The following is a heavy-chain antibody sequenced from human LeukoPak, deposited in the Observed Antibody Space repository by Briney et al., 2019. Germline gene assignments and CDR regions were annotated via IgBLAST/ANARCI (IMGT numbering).Heavy chain of an antibody. Sequence: SETLSLTCTVSGGSLSSGSYYSSWIRQPAGKGLEWIGRIYTSGSTNYNPSLKSRVTISVDTSKNQFSLKLSSVTAADTAVYYCARDWAYDSSGFAFDIWGQGTMVTVSS. V-gene: IGHV4-61*02. CDR2: IYTSGST. J-gene: IGHJ3*02. D-gene: IGHD3-22*01. CDR1: GGSLSSGSYY. CDR3: ARDWAYDSSGFAFDI.